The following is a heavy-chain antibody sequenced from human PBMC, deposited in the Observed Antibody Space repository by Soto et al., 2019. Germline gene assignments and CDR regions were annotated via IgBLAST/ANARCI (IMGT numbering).Heavy chain of an antibody. Sequence: GGSLRLSCAASGFTFSGYSVNWVRQAPGKGLEWISYISSGSKTIYYADSVKGRFIVSRDNAKDSQYLQMNSLRDEDTAVYYCVREDILGVRSFDYWGQGTLVTVSS. CDR3: VREDILGVRSFDY. CDR2: ISSGSKTI. J-gene: IGHJ4*02. V-gene: IGHV3-48*02. CDR1: GFTFSGYS. D-gene: IGHD3-3*02.